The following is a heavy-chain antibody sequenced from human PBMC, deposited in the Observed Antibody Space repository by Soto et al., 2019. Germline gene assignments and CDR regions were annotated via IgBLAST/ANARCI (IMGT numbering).Heavy chain of an antibody. CDR2: ISAYNGNT. V-gene: IGHV1-18*01. CDR3: ARFHSGGGYSSSWYDGSGYYYMDV. D-gene: IGHD6-13*01. Sequence: GASVKVSFKASGYTFTSYGISWVRQAPGQGLEWMGWISAYNGNTNYAQKLQGRVTMTTDTSTSTAYMELRSLRSDDTAVYYCARFHSGGGYSSSWYDGSGYYYMDVWGKGTMVTVSS. J-gene: IGHJ6*03. CDR1: GYTFTSYG.